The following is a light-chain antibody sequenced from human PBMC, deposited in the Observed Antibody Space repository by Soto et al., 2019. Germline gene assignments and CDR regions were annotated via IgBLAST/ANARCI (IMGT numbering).Light chain of an antibody. CDR3: SSYTSSSSVL. J-gene: IGLJ2*01. CDR1: SSDVGGYNY. Sequence: QSALTQPASVSGSRGQSITISCTGTSSDVGGYNYVSWYQLHPGKPPKLMIYDVSIRPSGVSNRFSGSKSGNTASLTISGHQAEDVTDYYCSSYTSSSSVLFGGGTKLTVL. CDR2: DVS. V-gene: IGLV2-14*03.